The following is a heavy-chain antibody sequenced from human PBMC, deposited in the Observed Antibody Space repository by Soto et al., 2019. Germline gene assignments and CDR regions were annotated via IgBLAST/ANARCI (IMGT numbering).Heavy chain of an antibody. V-gene: IGHV3-73*01. Sequence: EVQLVESGGGLVQPGGSLKLSCAASGFTFSGSAMHWVRQASGKGLEWVGRIRSKANSYATAYAASVKGRFTISRDDSKNTAYLQMNSLKTEDTAVYYCTRPVVVVPAAIDSGGPVYYMDVWGKVTTVTVTS. CDR2: IRSKANSYAT. CDR1: GFTFSGSA. J-gene: IGHJ6*03. CDR3: TRPVVVVPAAIDSGGPVYYMDV. D-gene: IGHD2-2*01.